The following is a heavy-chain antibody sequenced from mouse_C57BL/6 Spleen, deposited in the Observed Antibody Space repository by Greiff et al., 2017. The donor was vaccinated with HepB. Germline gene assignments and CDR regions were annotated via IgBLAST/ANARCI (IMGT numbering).Heavy chain of an antibody. D-gene: IGHD1-1*01. CDR2: INPSSGYT. CDR3: ARLYYGSSLDY. V-gene: IGHV1-4*01. Sequence: VKLMESGAELARPGASVKMSCKASGYTFTSYTMHWVKQRPGQGLEWIGYINPSSGYTKYNQKFKDKATLTADKSSSTAYMQLSSLTSEDSAVYYCARLYYGSSLDYWGQGTTLTVSS. CDR1: GYTFTSYT. J-gene: IGHJ2*01.